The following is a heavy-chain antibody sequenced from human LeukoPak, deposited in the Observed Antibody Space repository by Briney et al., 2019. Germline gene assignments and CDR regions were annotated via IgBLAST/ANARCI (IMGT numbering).Heavy chain of an antibody. J-gene: IGHJ4*02. CDR2: ISSNGGST. CDR3: ARGMVSPDY. CDR1: GFTFSSYA. D-gene: IGHD5-18*01. Sequence: PGGSLRLSCAASGFTFSSYAMHWVRQAPGKGLEYVSAISSNGGSTYYANSVKGRFTISRDNSKNTLYLQMGSRRAEDMAVYYCARGMVSPDYWGQGTLVTVSS. V-gene: IGHV3-64*01.